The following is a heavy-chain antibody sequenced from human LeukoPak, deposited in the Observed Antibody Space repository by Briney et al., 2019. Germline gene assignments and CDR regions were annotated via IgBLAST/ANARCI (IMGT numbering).Heavy chain of an antibody. CDR3: GRGPSVAGRGGDY. D-gene: IGHD6-6*01. CDR2: IYSGGGT. V-gene: IGHV3-53*01. CDR1: GFTVSSNY. Sequence: PGGSLRLSCAASGFTVSSNYMTWVRQAPGKGLEWVSVIYSGGGTFYADSVKGRFTISRDNSKNTMYPQMNSLRAEDTAAYYCGRGPSVAGRGGDYWGQGTLVTVSS. J-gene: IGHJ4*02.